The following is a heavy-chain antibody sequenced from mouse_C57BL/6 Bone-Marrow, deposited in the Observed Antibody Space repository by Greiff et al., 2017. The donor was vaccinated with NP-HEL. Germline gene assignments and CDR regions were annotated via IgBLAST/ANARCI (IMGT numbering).Heavy chain of an antibody. CDR3: ARYDYERGY. CDR1: GYTFTSYD. V-gene: IGHV1-85*01. D-gene: IGHD2-4*01. J-gene: IGHJ2*01. CDR2: IYPRDGST. Sequence: VHLVESGPELAKPGASVKLSCKASGYTFTSYDINWVKQRPGQGLEWIGWIYPRDGSTKYNEKFKGKATLTVDTSSGTAYMELHSLTSEDSAVYFCARYDYERGYWGQGTTLTVSS.